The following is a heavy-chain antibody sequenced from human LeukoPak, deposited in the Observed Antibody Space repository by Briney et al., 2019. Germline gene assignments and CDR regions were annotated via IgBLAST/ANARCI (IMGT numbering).Heavy chain of an antibody. CDR2: ISYGGNNK. J-gene: IGHJ6*02. CDR3: AKDGPYSSSWSYYCYYYGMDV. V-gene: IGHV3-30*18. CDR1: GFTFSSYG. Sequence: QPGGSLRLSCAASGFTFSSYGMHWVRQAPGKGLEWVAVISYGGNNKYYADSVKGRFTISRDNSKNTLYLQMNSLRAEDTAVYYCAKDGPYSSSWSYYCYYYGMDVWGQGTTVTVSS. D-gene: IGHD6-13*01.